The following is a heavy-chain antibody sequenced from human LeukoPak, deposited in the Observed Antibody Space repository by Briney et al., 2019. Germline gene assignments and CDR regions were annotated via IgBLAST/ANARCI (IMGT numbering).Heavy chain of an antibody. Sequence: GASVKVSCKASGYTFTGYYMHWVRQAPGQGLEWMGWINPNSGGTNYAQKFQGRVTMTRDTSISTAYMELSRLRSDDTAVYYCARDPRGYSGYAGSYYYMDVWGKGTTVTVSS. J-gene: IGHJ6*03. CDR1: GYTFTGYY. D-gene: IGHD5-12*01. V-gene: IGHV1-2*02. CDR3: ARDPRGYSGYAGSYYYMDV. CDR2: INPNSGGT.